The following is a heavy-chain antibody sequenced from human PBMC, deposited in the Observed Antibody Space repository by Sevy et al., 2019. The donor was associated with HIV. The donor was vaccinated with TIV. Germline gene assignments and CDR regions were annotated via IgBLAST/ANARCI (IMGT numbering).Heavy chain of an antibody. J-gene: IGHJ4*02. CDR1: GYLFTSYR. V-gene: IGHV1-18*01. CDR2: ISPHKGDT. D-gene: IGHD2-15*01. Sequence: ASVKVSCKASGYLFTSYRITWVRQAPGKRLELVGWISPHKGDTNYAQRVQDRVTMTTDTSTTTADMELRSLTSDDSAVYYCARAYCSGGRCYSLAYWGQGTLVTVSS. CDR3: ARAYCSGGRCYSLAY.